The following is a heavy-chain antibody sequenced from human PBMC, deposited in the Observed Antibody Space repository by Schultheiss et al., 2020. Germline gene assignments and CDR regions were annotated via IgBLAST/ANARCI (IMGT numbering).Heavy chain of an antibody. V-gene: IGHV4-59*06. CDR3: ARIVATRVDY. Sequence: SETLSLTCTVSGGSISSYYWGWIRQHPGKGLEWIGYIYYSGSTYYNPSLKSRVTISVDTSKNQFSLKLSSVTAADTAVYYCARIVATRVDYWGQGTLVTVSS. CDR2: IYYSGST. CDR1: GGSISSYY. D-gene: IGHD5-12*01. J-gene: IGHJ4*02.